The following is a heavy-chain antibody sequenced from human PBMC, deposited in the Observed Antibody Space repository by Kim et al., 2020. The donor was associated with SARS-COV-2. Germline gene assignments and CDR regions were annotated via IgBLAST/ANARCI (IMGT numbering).Heavy chain of an antibody. Sequence: GGSLRLSCAASGFTFSSYWMSWVRQAPGKGLEWVANIKQDGSEKYYVDSVKGRFTISRDNAKNSLYLQMNSLRAEDTAVYYCARDKSYYYGSGPFDPWGQGTLVTVSS. CDR2: IKQDGSEK. D-gene: IGHD3-10*01. CDR3: ARDKSYYYGSGPFDP. V-gene: IGHV3-7*01. CDR1: GFTFSSYW. J-gene: IGHJ5*02.